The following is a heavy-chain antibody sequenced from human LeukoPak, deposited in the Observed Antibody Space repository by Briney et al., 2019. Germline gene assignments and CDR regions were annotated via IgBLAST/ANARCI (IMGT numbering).Heavy chain of an antibody. J-gene: IGHJ1*01. CDR3: AKKVVVGATSPYSDFQD. V-gene: IGHV3-23*01. CDR1: GFTFSSYA. CDR2: ISGSGVTT. D-gene: IGHD1-26*01. Sequence: GGSLRLSCAASGFTFSSYAMSWVRQVPGKGLEWVSAISGSGVTTHYAGSVKGRFSISRDNSKNTLYLQMNSLRAEDTALYYCAKKVVVGATSPYSDFQDWGQGTLVTVSS.